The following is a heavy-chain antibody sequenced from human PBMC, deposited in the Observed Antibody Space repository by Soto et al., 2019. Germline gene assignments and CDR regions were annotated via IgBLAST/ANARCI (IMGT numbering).Heavy chain of an antibody. J-gene: IGHJ4*02. CDR1: GGSFSGYY. V-gene: IGHV4-34*01. CDR3: AGGGDPSSLDY. D-gene: IGHD7-27*01. CDR2: INHSGST. Sequence: SETLSLTCAVYGGSFSGYYWSWIRQPPGKGLEWIGEINHSGSTNDNPSIKSRVTISVDTSKNQFSLKLSSVTAADTAVYYCAGGGDPSSLDYWGQGTLVTVSS.